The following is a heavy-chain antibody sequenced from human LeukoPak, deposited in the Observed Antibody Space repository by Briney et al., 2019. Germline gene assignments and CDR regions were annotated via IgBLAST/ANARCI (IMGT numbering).Heavy chain of an antibody. CDR2: IYPGDSDT. V-gene: IGHV5-51*01. D-gene: IGHD6-13*01. CDR3: ARQAIAAAPPYYYYMDV. Sequence: GESLKISCKGSGYSFTSYWIGWVRQMPGKGLEWMGIIYPGDSDTRYSPSFQGQVTISADKSISTAYLQWSSLKASDTAMYYCARQAIAAAPPYYYYMDVWGKGTTVTVSS. CDR1: GYSFTSYW. J-gene: IGHJ6*03.